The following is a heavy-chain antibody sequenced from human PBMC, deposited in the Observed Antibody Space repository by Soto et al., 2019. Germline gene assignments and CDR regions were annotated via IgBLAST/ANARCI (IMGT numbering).Heavy chain of an antibody. D-gene: IGHD6-13*01. CDR2: ISYDGSNK. Sequence: GGSLRLSCAASGFTFSSYAMHWVRQAPGKGLEWVAVISYDGSNKYYADSVKGRFTISRDNSKNTLYLQMNSLRAEDTAVYYCARDRCRAAAGIGCLFAYWGQGTLVTVSS. V-gene: IGHV3-30-3*01. J-gene: IGHJ4*02. CDR1: GFTFSSYA. CDR3: ARDRCRAAAGIGCLFAY.